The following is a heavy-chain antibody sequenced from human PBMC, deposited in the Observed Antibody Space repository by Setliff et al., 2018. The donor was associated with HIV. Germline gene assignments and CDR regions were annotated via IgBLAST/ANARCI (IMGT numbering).Heavy chain of an antibody. CDR1: GGSFTDYY. V-gene: IGHV4-34*01. CDR2: NNHSGNT. J-gene: IGHJ5*02. D-gene: IGHD4-17*01. CDR3: ARHRSYGDYDPNWFDP. Sequence: SETLSLTCAVYGGSFTDYYWSWFRQPPGKGLEWIGENNHSGNTNYNPSLKSRVTISIDTSKNQVSLRLSSVAAADTAVYYCARHRSYGDYDPNWFDPWGQGTLVTVSS.